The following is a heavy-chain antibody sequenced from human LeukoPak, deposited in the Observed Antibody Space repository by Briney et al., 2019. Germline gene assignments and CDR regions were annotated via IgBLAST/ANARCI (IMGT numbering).Heavy chain of an antibody. V-gene: IGHV3-30*18. CDR1: GFAFSSYG. J-gene: IGHJ4*02. Sequence: GGSLRLSCAASGFAFSSYGMHWVRQAPGKGLEWVALISYDGSNKYYADSVRGRFTISRDNSKNTLYLQMNSLRAEDMAVYYCAKGIGGVIWFYFDYWGQGTLVTVSS. CDR3: AKGIGGVIWFYFDY. D-gene: IGHD3-16*02. CDR2: ISYDGSNK.